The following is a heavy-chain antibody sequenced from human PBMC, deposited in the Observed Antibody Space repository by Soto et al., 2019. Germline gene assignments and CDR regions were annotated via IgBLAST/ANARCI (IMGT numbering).Heavy chain of an antibody. V-gene: IGHV3-74*03. CDR3: AREAGYCSRTSCYRRAFDT. CDR1: GFTFSGHW. CDR2: INTDGGSS. J-gene: IGHJ3*02. Sequence: EVQLVESGGDLVQPGGSLSLSCAASGFTFSGHWMHWVRQVPGKGLEGVSRINTDGGSSAYADSVKGRFAISRDNAKNTLYLQMNGLRAEDTAVYYCAREAGYCSRTSCYRRAFDTWGQGTTVTVSS. D-gene: IGHD2-2*01.